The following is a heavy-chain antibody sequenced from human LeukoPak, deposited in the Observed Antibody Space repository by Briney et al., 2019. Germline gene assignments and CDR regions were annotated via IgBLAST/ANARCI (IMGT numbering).Heavy chain of an antibody. J-gene: IGHJ4*02. D-gene: IGHD2-8*01. CDR1: GGTFSSYA. Sequence: SVKVSCEASGGTFSSYAISWVRQAPGQGLEWMGGIIPIFGTANYAQKFQGRVTITADESTSTAYMELSSLRSVDTAVYYCQWCMLHGDFDYWGQGTLVTVSS. V-gene: IGHV1-69*13. CDR2: IIPIFGTA. CDR3: QWCMLHGDFDY.